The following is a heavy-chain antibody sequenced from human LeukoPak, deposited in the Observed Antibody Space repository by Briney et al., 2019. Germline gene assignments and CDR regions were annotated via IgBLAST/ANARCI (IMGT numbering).Heavy chain of an antibody. CDR3: AKAGGWFGELLQTSADNWFDP. CDR2: ITAIDGRT. V-gene: IGHV3-23*01. D-gene: IGHD3-10*01. Sequence: GGSLRLPCVASGFTFSSTTMGWVRQAPGRGLEWVSSITAIDGRTYYADSVRGRFTISRDNSKNTVYLQLNSLRAEDTAVYYCAKAGGWFGELLQTSADNWFDPWGQGTLVTVSS. CDR1: GFTFSSTT. J-gene: IGHJ5*02.